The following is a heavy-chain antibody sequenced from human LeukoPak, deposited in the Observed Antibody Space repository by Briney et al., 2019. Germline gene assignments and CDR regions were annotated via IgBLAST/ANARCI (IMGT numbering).Heavy chain of an antibody. CDR1: GFTFSSYA. CDR2: ISGSGGST. Sequence: PGGSLRLSCAASGFTFSSYAMSWVRQAPGKGLEWVSAISGSGGSTYYADSVKGRFTISRDNSKNTLYLHMNSLRAEDTAVYYCAKGGYCSGGSCYQLYYFDYWGQGTLVTVSS. V-gene: IGHV3-23*01. J-gene: IGHJ4*02. CDR3: AKGGYCSGGSCYQLYYFDY. D-gene: IGHD2-15*01.